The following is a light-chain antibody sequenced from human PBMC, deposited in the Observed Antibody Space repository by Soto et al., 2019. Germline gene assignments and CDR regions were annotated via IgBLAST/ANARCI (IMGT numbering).Light chain of an antibody. V-gene: IGKV3-20*01. Sequence: EIVLTQSPGTLSLSPGERATPSCRASQSVSSSYLAWYQQKPGQAPRLLIYGASGRDTGIPDRFSGSGSGTDFTLTISRLEPEEFAVYYCQQYGSSPPVIFGQGTRLEIK. CDR2: GAS. CDR3: QQYGSSPPVI. CDR1: QSVSSSY. J-gene: IGKJ5*01.